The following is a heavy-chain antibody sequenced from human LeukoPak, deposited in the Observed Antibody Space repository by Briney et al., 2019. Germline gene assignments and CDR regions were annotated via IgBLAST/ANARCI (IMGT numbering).Heavy chain of an antibody. J-gene: IGHJ4*02. D-gene: IGHD1-14*01. V-gene: IGHV3-30*03. CDR1: GFTFSNFD. CDR3: AARKGAALDY. CDR2: ISYDGSDK. Sequence: GGSLRLSCAASGFTFSNFDTHWVRQAPGKGLEWVAVISYDGSDKYYADSVKGRFTVSRDNSKNTLYLQMNSLRPEDTAVYYCAARKGAALDYWGQGTLVTVSS.